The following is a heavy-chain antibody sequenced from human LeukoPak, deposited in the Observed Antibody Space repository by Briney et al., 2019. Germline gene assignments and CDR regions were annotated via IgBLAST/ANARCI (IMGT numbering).Heavy chain of an antibody. CDR2: ISGSGGST. J-gene: IGHJ4*02. D-gene: IGHD6-13*01. CDR3: AKGRSSWYGKASDY. V-gene: IGHV3-23*01. CDR1: GFTFSSYA. Sequence: PGGSLRLSCAASGFTFSSYAMSWVRQAPGKGLEWVSAISGSGGSTYYADSVKGRFTISRDNSKNTLYLQMNSLRAEDTAVYYCAKGRSSWYGKASDYWGQGTLVTVSS.